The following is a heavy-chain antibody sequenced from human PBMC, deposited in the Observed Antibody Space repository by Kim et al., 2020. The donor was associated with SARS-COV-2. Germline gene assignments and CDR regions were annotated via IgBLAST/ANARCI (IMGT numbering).Heavy chain of an antibody. CDR1: GFTFSSYA. V-gene: IGHV3-23*01. J-gene: IGHJ6*02. CDR3: AKAGTPVGATRGRARYYYGMDV. Sequence: GGSLRLSCAASGFTFSSYAMSWVRQAPGKGLEWVSAISGSGGSTYYADSVKGRFTISRDNSKNTLYLQMNSLRAEDTAVYYCAKAGTPVGATRGRARYYYGMDVWGQGTTVTVSS. D-gene: IGHD1-26*01. CDR2: ISGSGGST.